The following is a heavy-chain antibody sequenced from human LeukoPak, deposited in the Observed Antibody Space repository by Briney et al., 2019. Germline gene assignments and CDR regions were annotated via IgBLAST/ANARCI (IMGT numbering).Heavy chain of an antibody. CDR3: ARLSYYDSSGYYVIDSYYFDY. D-gene: IGHD3-22*01. CDR1: GGSISSSSYY. Sequence: SETLSLTCTVPGGSISSSSYYWGWIRQPPGKGLEWIGSIYYSGSTYYNPSLKSRVTISVDTSKNQFSLKLSSVTAADTAVYYCARLSYYDSSGYYVIDSYYFDYWGQGTPVTVSS. J-gene: IGHJ4*02. CDR2: IYYSGST. V-gene: IGHV4-39*01.